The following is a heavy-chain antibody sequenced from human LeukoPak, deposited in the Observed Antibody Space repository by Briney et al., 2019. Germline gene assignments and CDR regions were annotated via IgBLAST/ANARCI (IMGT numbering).Heavy chain of an antibody. CDR3: AREGYGDYSEVFDY. D-gene: IGHD4-17*01. J-gene: IGHJ4*02. CDR1: GFTFSRCS. V-gene: IGHV3-21*01. Sequence: GGSLRLSCAASGFTFSRCSMNWVRQAPGKGLEWVSSIGGSSTSIYYADSVKGRFTISRDNAKNSLYLQMNSLRAEDTAVYYCAREGYGDYSEVFDYWGQGTLVTVSS. CDR2: IGGSSTSI.